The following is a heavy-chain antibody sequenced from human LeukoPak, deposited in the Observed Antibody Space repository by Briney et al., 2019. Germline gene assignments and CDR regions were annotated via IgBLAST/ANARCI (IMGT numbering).Heavy chain of an antibody. CDR3: ARLVRRYCSGGSCPDY. V-gene: IGHV4-34*01. J-gene: IGHJ4*02. Sequence: SETLSLTCAVYGGSFSGYYWSWIRQPPGKGLEWIGEINHSGSTNYNPSLKSRVTISVDTSKNQFSLKLSSVTAADTAVYYCARLVRRYCSGGSCPDYWGQGTLVTVSS. CDR1: GGSFSGYY. CDR2: INHSGST. D-gene: IGHD2-15*01.